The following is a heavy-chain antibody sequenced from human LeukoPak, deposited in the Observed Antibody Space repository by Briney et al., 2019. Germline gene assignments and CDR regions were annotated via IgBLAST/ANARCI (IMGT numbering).Heavy chain of an antibody. Sequence: GASVKVSCKASGYTFTGYYMHWVRQAPGQGLEWMGWINPNSGGTNYAQKFQGRVTMTRGTSISTAYMELSRLRSDDTAVYYCARAWGYSSLSPNDYWGQGTLVTVSS. V-gene: IGHV1-2*02. J-gene: IGHJ4*02. D-gene: IGHD6-13*01. CDR1: GYTFTGYY. CDR3: ARAWGYSSLSPNDY. CDR2: INPNSGGT.